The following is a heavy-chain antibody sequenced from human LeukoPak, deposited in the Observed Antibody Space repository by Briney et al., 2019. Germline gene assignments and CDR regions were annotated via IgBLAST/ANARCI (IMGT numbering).Heavy chain of an antibody. J-gene: IGHJ4*02. D-gene: IGHD1-26*01. CDR2: ISYDGSNK. CDR3: AREGLVGATVGYFDY. V-gene: IGHV3-30*03. Sequence: PGGSLRLSCAASGFTFSSYGMHWVRQAPGKGLEWVAVISYDGSNKYYADSVKGRFTISRDNSKNTLYLQMNSLRAEDTAVYYCAREGLVGATVGYFDYWGQGTLVTVSS. CDR1: GFTFSSYG.